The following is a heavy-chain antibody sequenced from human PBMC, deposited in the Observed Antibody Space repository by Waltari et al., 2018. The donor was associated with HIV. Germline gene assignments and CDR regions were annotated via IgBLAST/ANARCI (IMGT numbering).Heavy chain of an antibody. D-gene: IGHD3-10*01. CDR2: IRYDGSNK. V-gene: IGHV3-30*02. J-gene: IGHJ6*02. CDR1: GFTFSSYG. Sequence: QVQLVESGGGVVQPGGSLRLSCAASGFTFSSYGMHWVRQAPGKGLEWVAFIRYDGSNKYYADSVKGRFTISRDNSKNTLYLQMNSLRAEDTAVYYCAKYLARPYGSGSYYYGMDVWGQGTTVTVSS. CDR3: AKYLARPYGSGSYYYGMDV.